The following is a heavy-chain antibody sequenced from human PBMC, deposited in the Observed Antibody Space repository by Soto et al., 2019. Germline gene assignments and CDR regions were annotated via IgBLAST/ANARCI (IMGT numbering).Heavy chain of an antibody. V-gene: IGHV1-18*01. CDR3: TRTYDDYSDFDY. D-gene: IGHD4-17*01. CDR2: ISAYNGNT. Sequence: ASVKVSCKASGYTFTSYGISWVRQAPGQGLEWMGWISAYNGNTNYAQKLQGRVTMTRDTSTSTVYMEVSSLRSEDTAVNYCTRTYDDYSDFDYWGQGTLVTVSS. CDR1: GYTFTSYG. J-gene: IGHJ4*02.